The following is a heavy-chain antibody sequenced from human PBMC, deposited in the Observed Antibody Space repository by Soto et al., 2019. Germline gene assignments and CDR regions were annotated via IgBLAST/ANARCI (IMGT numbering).Heavy chain of an antibody. CDR2: IDYNGVT. V-gene: IGHV4-39*01. D-gene: IGHD2-15*01. J-gene: IGHJ4*02. CDR3: GKVLVGATGHTDSDS. Sequence: SETLSLTCTVSGGSIYRSGYYWGWIRQPPGRGLEWIGNIDYNGVTYSNPSPKSRVIISRDTSKNQFSLKLTSVTAADTALYYCGKVLVGATGHTDSDSWGPGTLVTVS. CDR1: GGSIYRSGYY.